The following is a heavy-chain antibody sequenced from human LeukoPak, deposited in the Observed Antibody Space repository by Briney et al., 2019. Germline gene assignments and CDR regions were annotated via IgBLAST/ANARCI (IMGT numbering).Heavy chain of an antibody. J-gene: IGHJ4*02. D-gene: IGHD3-9*01. Sequence: GGSLRLSCAASGFTFNNHEMNWVRQAPGKGLEWVSYISSSGSTIYYADSVKGRFTISRGNAKNSLYLQMDSLRADDTAVYYCARGINFDWGYGYFDYWGQGTLVTVSS. CDR3: ARGINFDWGYGYFDY. V-gene: IGHV3-48*03. CDR1: GFTFNNHE. CDR2: ISSSGSTI.